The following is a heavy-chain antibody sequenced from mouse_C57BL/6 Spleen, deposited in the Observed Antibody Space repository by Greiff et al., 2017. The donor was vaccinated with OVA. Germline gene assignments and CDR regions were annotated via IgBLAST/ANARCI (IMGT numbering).Heavy chain of an antibody. V-gene: IGHV1-26*01. D-gene: IGHD2-4*01. Sequence: VQLQQSGPELVKPGASVKISCKASGYTFTDYYMNWVKQSHGKSLEWIGDINPNNGGTSYNQKFKGKATLTVDKSSSTAYMELRSLTSEDSAVYYCARFPNDYGFAYWGQGTLVTVSA. J-gene: IGHJ3*01. CDR3: ARFPNDYGFAY. CDR1: GYTFTDYY. CDR2: INPNNGGT.